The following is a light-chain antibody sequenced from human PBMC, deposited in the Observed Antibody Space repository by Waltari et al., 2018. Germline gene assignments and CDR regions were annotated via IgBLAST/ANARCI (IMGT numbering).Light chain of an antibody. CDR3: QQTYTTPTWT. Sequence: DIQMTQSPLSLSASVGDRVTITCRARQTISKYLNWYQQKTGKAPKLLIHAASRLQSGVPSRFSGSGSETEFTLTINSLQLEDVAIYYCQQTYTTPTWTFGQGTRVEIK. V-gene: IGKV1-39*01. CDR2: AAS. CDR1: QTISKY. J-gene: IGKJ1*01.